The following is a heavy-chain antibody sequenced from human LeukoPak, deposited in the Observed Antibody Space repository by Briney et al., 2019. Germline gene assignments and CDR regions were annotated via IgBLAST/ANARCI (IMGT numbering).Heavy chain of an antibody. CDR1: GYTFTGYY. Sequence: ASVKVSCKASGYTFTGYYMHWVRQAPGQGLEWMGWIYPNSGGTNDPQKFQGRVTMTRDTSISTAYMELSRLRSDDTAVYYCARASRPTVTIDPYYFDYWGQGTLVTVSS. J-gene: IGHJ4*02. D-gene: IGHD4-17*01. V-gene: IGHV1-2*02. CDR2: IYPNSGGT. CDR3: ARASRPTVTIDPYYFDY.